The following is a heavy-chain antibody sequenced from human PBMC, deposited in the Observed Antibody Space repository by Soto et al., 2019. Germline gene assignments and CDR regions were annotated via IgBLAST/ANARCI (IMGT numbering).Heavy chain of an antibody. CDR2: VYFTGTT. D-gene: IGHD2-8*01. CDR1: GVSVSNGMYY. J-gene: IGHJ4*02. Sequence: SETLSLTCTVSGVSVSNGMYYWSWMGQPPGKGLEWIGNVYFTGTTIYNPSLKSRVTMSVATYKDQFFLKLSSVTAADTAVYYCARYCNKSDCRHLYYCDYCEPRTLVTVSS. V-gene: IGHV4-61*01. CDR3: ARYCNKSDCRHLYYCDY.